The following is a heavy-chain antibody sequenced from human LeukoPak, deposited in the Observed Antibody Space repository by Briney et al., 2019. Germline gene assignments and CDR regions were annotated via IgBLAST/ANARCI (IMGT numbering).Heavy chain of an antibody. CDR1: GFTFRSSG. Sequence: GRSLRLSCAASGFTFRSSGMHWVRQAPGKGLEWVSVIYSGGSTYYADSVKGRFTISRDNSKNTLYLQMNSLRAEDTAVYYCARVPSGWYVTYWGQGTLVTVSS. J-gene: IGHJ4*02. CDR3: ARVPSGWYVTY. CDR2: IYSGGST. V-gene: IGHV3-NL1*01. D-gene: IGHD6-19*01.